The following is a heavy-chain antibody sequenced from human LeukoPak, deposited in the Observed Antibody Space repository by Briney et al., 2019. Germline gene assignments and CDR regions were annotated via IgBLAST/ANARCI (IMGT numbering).Heavy chain of an antibody. CDR3: ARITDRTIFGEIMHGFDI. CDR1: GGSFSGYY. Sequence: SETLSLTCAVYGGSFSGYYWSWIRQPPGKGLEWIGEINHSGSTNYNPSLKSRVAISVDTSKNQFSLKLSSVTAADTAVYYCARITDRTIFGEIMHGFDIWGQGTPVTVSS. CDR2: INHSGST. V-gene: IGHV4-34*01. J-gene: IGHJ3*02. D-gene: IGHD3-3*01.